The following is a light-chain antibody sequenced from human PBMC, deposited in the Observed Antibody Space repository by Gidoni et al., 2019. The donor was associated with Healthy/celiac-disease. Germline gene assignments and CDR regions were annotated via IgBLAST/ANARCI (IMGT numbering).Light chain of an antibody. CDR1: QSVSSY. V-gene: IGKV3-11*01. CDR3: QQRSNWIT. CDR2: DAS. J-gene: IGKJ5*01. Sequence: ESVLTQSPATLALSPGERAALPCRASQSVSSYLAWYQQKPGQAPSLLIYDASNRATGIPARFSGSGSVTDFTLTISSLVPADFAVYYCQQRSNWITFGQGTRLEIK.